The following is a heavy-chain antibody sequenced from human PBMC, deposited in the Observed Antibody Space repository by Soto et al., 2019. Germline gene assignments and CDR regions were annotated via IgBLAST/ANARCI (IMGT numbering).Heavy chain of an antibody. CDR1: GGSISSGGYY. Sequence: QVQLQESGPGLVKPSQTLSLTCTVSGGSISSGGYYWSWIRQHPGKGLEWIGYIYYSGSTYYNPSLKSRVTISVDTSKNQFSLKLSSVTAADTAVYYCAREVIVAQLDHYFDYWGQGTLVTVSS. V-gene: IGHV4-31*03. CDR2: IYYSGST. CDR3: AREVIVAQLDHYFDY. J-gene: IGHJ4*02. D-gene: IGHD5-12*01.